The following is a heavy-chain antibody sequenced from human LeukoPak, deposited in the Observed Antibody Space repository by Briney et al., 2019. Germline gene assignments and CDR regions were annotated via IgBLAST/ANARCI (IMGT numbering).Heavy chain of an antibody. Sequence: GASVKVSCKASGYTFSTYGIRWVRQAPGQGLEWMGWSSDYDPDRNYAQKFQGRLTVTTDTSTSTAYMELRSLTSDDTAIYYCVRDYYCSSNTCHDCFDPWGQGTLVTVSS. V-gene: IGHV1-18*01. CDR2: SSDYDPDR. CDR3: VRDYYCSSNTCHDCFDP. J-gene: IGHJ5*02. D-gene: IGHD2-15*01. CDR1: GYTFSTYG.